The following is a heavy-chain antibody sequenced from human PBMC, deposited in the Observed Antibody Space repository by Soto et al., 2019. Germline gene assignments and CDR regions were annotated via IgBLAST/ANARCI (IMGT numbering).Heavy chain of an antibody. V-gene: IGHV4-61*01. J-gene: IGHJ5*02. D-gene: IGHD5-18*01. Sequence: SETLSLTCTVSGGSVSSGRYYWIWIRQPPGKGLEWIGYIYYSGSTNYNPPLKKRVTISVETSKTQFSAKLRSVTPAATAVSYCERDRGYSHGDYNWFDPWGQGTPVTVSS. CDR1: GGSVSSGRYY. CDR2: IYYSGST. CDR3: ERDRGYSHGDYNWFDP.